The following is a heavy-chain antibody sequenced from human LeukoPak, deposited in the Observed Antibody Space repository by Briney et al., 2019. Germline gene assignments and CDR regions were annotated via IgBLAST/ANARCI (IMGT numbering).Heavy chain of an antibody. CDR3: ARGQNSSSWYYFDY. CDR1: GEPFIGYY. V-gene: IGHV4-34*01. Sequence: PSEALSLTCAVYGEPFIGYYWSYIRQPPGKVLEWIGEINNSGSTNYNPSLKSRVTISVDTSKNQFSLKLSSVTAADTAVYYCARGQNSSSWYYFDYWGQGTLVTVSS. J-gene: IGHJ4*02. CDR2: INNSGST. D-gene: IGHD6-13*01.